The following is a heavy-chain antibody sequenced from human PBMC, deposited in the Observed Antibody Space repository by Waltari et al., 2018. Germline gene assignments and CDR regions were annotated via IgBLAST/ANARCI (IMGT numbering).Heavy chain of an antibody. CDR3: ARVGDYHGSGRFGLDV. J-gene: IGHJ6*02. D-gene: IGHD3-10*01. Sequence: QVQLQESGPGLVKPSETLSLTCTVSGGSISSYYWSWIRQPPGKGLEWIGYIYHSGSTNYNPSLKSRVTISVDTSKNQISRRLSSVTAADAAVYYCARVGDYHGSGRFGLDVWGQGTRVTVSS. V-gene: IGHV4-59*12. CDR2: IYHSGST. CDR1: GGSISSYY.